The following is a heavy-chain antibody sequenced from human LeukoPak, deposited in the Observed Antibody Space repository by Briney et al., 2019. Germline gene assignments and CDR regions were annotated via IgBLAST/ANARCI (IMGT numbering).Heavy chain of an antibody. Sequence: GGSLRLSCAASGFTLSSYGMHWVRQAPGKGLEWVAVIWYDGSNKYYADSVKGRFTISRDNSKNTLYLQMNSLRAEDTAVYYCARDLESSGSASDYWGQGTLVTVSS. CDR1: GFTLSSYG. CDR3: ARDLESSGSASDY. D-gene: IGHD2-8*02. CDR2: IWYDGSNK. J-gene: IGHJ4*02. V-gene: IGHV3-33*01.